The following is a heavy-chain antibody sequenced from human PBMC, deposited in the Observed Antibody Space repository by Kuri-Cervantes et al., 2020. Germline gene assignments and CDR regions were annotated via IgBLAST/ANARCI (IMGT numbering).Heavy chain of an antibody. CDR2: INPNSGGT. Sequence: ASVKVSCKASGYTFTGYYMHWVRQARGKGLEWMGWINPNSGGTNYAQKFQGRVTMTRDTSSSTAYMELSRLRSDDTAVYSCAREGPNVGMDLWGQGTKVTVSS. V-gene: IGHV1-2*02. J-gene: IGHJ6*02. CDR1: GYTFTGYY. CDR3: AREGPNVGMDL.